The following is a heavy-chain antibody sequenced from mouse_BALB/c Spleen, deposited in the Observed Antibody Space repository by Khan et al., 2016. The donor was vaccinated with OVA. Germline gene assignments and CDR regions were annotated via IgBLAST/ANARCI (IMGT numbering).Heavy chain of an antibody. J-gene: IGHJ2*01. Sequence: VQLQESGPGLVKPSQSLSLTCTVTGYSITSDYAWNWIRQFPGNKLEWMGYISYSGSTRYNPSLNSRISITRDTSKNQFFLQLNSVTTEDTATYYCTNYYGYLDYWGQGTTLTVSS. V-gene: IGHV3-2*02. D-gene: IGHD1-1*01. CDR2: ISYSGST. CDR1: GYSITSDYA. CDR3: TNYYGYLDY.